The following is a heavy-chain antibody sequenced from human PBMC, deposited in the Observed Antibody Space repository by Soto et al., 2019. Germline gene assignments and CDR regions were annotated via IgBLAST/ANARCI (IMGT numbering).Heavy chain of an antibody. CDR1: GGTFSSYA. CDR3: ARVNPPYP. CDR2: INPSGGAT. J-gene: IGHJ5*02. Sequence: ASVKVSCKASGGTFSSYAISWVRQAPGQGLEWMGIINPSGGATLYADSVKGRFTISRDNSKNTVYLQMNGLRLDDTAMYYCARVNPPYPWGQGTQVTVSS. V-gene: IGHV1-46*04.